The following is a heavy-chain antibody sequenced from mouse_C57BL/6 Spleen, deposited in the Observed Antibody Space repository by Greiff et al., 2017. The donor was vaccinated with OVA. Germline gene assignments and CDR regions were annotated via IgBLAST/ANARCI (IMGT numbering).Heavy chain of an antibody. V-gene: IGHV1-64*01. Sequence: QVQLKQSGAELVKPGASVKLSCKASGYTFTSYWMHWVKQRPGQGLEWIGMIHPNSGSTNYNEKFKSKATLTVDKSSSTAYMQLSSLTSEDSAVYYCADGGSYAMDYWGQGTSVTVSS. CDR2: IHPNSGST. CDR1: GYTFTSYW. D-gene: IGHD1-1*02. J-gene: IGHJ4*01. CDR3: ADGGSYAMDY.